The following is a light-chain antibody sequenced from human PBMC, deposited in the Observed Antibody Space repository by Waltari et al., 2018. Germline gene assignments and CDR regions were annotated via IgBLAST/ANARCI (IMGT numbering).Light chain of an antibody. CDR1: QAISGY. Sequence: NQLTQSPSSLSASVGDRVTITCRASQAISGYLAWYQQKPGQAPKLLIYAASTLQSGVPSRFSGSGSGTEFTLTISSLQPDDFATYYCQQYNSYSEYTFGQGTKLEIK. J-gene: IGKJ2*01. V-gene: IGKV1-9*01. CDR3: QQYNSYSEYT. CDR2: AAS.